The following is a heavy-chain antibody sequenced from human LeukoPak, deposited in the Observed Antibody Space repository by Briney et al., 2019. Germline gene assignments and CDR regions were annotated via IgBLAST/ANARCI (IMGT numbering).Heavy chain of an antibody. J-gene: IGHJ4*02. V-gene: IGHV3-11*01. Sequence: GGSLRLSCAASGFTLSDYFMIWVRQVPGKGLQWVAYISKTGATIQYEDSVKGRFTISRDNAQNALYLLKNSLRVDDTGMYFCAREDYGGTNFDQWGQGTLVTVSS. CDR2: ISKTGATI. CDR1: GFTLSDYF. CDR3: AREDYGGTNFDQ. D-gene: IGHD4-23*01.